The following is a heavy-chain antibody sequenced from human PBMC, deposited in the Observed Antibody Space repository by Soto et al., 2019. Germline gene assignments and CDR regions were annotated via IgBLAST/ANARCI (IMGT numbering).Heavy chain of an antibody. V-gene: IGHV3-74*01. Sequence: EVQLVESGGGLVQPGGSLRLSCAASGFTSSSYWMHWVRQAPGKGLVWVSRISNDGTSTNYADSVKGRFTISRDNDKNTVYLEMKSLIGEDTAVYYCARDWYYYDTSDHFSADAFDIWGQGTTVTVSS. CDR2: ISNDGTST. CDR1: GFTSSSYW. CDR3: ARDWYYYDTSDHFSADAFDI. J-gene: IGHJ3*02. D-gene: IGHD3-22*01.